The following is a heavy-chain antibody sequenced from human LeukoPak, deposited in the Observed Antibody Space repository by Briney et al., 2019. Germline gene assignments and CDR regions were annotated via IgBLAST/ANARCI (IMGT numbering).Heavy chain of an antibody. D-gene: IGHD5-24*01. CDR2: IYHSGST. V-gene: IGHV4-30-2*01. CDR3: ARDGDGCFDY. J-gene: IGHJ4*02. Sequence: SETLSLTCTVSGGSISSGGYYWSWIRQPPGKGLEWIGYIYHSGSTYYNPSLKSRVTTSVDRSKNQFSLKLSSVTAADTAVYYCARDGDGCFDYWGQGTLVTVSS. CDR1: GGSISSGGYY.